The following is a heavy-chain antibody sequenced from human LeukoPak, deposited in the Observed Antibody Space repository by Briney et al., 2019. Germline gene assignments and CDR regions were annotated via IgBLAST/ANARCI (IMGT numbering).Heavy chain of an antibody. V-gene: IGHV1-8*03. CDR1: GYTFTSYD. Sequence: ASVKVSCKASGYTFTSYDINWVRQATGRGLEWMGWMNPNSGNTGYAQKFQGRVTITRNTSISTAYMELSSLRSEDTAVYYCARAIVPARRGAFDIWGQGTMVTVSS. D-gene: IGHD2-2*01. CDR2: MNPNSGNT. J-gene: IGHJ3*02. CDR3: ARAIVPARRGAFDI.